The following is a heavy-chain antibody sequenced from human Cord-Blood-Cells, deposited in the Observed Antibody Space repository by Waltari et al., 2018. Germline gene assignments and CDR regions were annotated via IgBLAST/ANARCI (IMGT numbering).Heavy chain of an antibody. CDR2: IYHSGST. CDR1: GGSLTSSNW. V-gene: IGHV4-4*02. Sequence: QVQLQESGPGLVKPSGTLSLTCAVSGGSLTSSNWWSWVRQPPGKGLAWIGEIYHSGSTNYNPSLKSRVTISVDKSKNQFSLKLSSVTAADTAVYYCARYPVGIAAAGSAFDIWGQGTMVTVSS. CDR3: ARYPVGIAAAGSAFDI. D-gene: IGHD6-13*01. J-gene: IGHJ3*02.